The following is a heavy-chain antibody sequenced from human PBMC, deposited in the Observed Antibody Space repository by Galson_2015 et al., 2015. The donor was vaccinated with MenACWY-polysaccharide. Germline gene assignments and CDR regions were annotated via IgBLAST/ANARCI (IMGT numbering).Heavy chain of an antibody. V-gene: IGHV3-7*01. J-gene: IGHJ6*02. CDR1: GFTFSNYW. CDR2: IKKDGSEK. CDR3: ARGHYGMDV. Sequence: SLRLPCAASGFTFSNYWMTWVRQAPGKGLEWVANIKKDGSEKHYVDSVKGRFTISRDNALYLQMNSLRAEDTAVYFCARGHYGMDVWGQGTTVTVSS.